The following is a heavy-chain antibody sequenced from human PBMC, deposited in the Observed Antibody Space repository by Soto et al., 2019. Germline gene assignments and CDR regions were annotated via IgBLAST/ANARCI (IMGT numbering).Heavy chain of an antibody. Sequence: SETLSLTCAVYGGSFSGYYWSWIRQPPGKGLEWIGEINHSGSTNYNPSLKSRVTISVDTSKNQFSLKLSSVTAADTAVYYCARGGLRRKYNWFDPWGQGTLVTVSS. D-gene: IGHD4-17*01. J-gene: IGHJ5*02. CDR1: GGSFSGYY. V-gene: IGHV4-34*01. CDR2: INHSGST. CDR3: ARGGLRRKYNWFDP.